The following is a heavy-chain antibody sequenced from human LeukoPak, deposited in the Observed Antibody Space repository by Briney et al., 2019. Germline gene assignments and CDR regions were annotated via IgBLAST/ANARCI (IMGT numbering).Heavy chain of an antibody. Sequence: SLRLSCAASGFTFSSYAMSGVRQAPGKGREWVSGISWNSGSIGYADSVKGRFTISRDNAKNSLYLQMNSLRAEDTALYYCAKASYGGTQTDWYFDLWGRGTLVTVSS. J-gene: IGHJ2*01. D-gene: IGHD4-23*01. CDR3: AKASYGGTQTDWYFDL. CDR2: ISWNSGSI. CDR1: GFTFSSYA. V-gene: IGHV3-9*01.